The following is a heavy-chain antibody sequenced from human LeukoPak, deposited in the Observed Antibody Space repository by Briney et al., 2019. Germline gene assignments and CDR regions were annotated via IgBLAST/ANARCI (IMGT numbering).Heavy chain of an antibody. V-gene: IGHV1-46*01. Sequence: ASVKVSCKASGYTFTSYYMHWVRQAPGQGLEWMGIINPSGGSTSYAQKFQGRVTMTRDTSTSTVYMELGSLRSEDTAVYYCARESDGRVTTVRDGMDVWGQGTTVTVSS. CDR2: INPSGGST. D-gene: IGHD4-11*01. CDR1: GYTFTSYY. J-gene: IGHJ6*02. CDR3: ARESDGRVTTVRDGMDV.